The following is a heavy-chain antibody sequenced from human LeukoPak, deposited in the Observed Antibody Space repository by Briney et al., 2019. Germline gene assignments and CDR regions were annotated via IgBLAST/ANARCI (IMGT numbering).Heavy chain of an antibody. J-gene: IGHJ4*02. Sequence: PGGSLRLSCAASGFTFSSDSMNWGREAPGKGLEWVSSISSSSSYIYYAESVKGRFTISRDNAKNSLYLQMNSLRAEDTAVYYCARDRPYYYDSSGYYSYWGQGTLVTVSS. CDR3: ARDRPYYYDSSGYYSY. CDR1: GFTFSSDS. D-gene: IGHD3-22*01. CDR2: ISSSSSYI. V-gene: IGHV3-21*01.